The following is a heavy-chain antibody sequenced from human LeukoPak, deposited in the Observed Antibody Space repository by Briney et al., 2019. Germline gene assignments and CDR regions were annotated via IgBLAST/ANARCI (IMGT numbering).Heavy chain of an antibody. J-gene: IGHJ4*02. CDR3: TREVYYYDSSGPFDY. CDR1: GFTFGDYA. CDR2: IRSKAYGGTT. D-gene: IGHD3-22*01. V-gene: IGHV3-49*04. Sequence: PGRSLRLSCTASGFTFGDYAMSWVRQAPGKGLEWVGLIRSKAYGGTTEYAASVKGRFTISRDDSKSIAYLQMNSLKTEDTAVYYCTREVYYYDSSGPFDYWGQGTLVTVSS.